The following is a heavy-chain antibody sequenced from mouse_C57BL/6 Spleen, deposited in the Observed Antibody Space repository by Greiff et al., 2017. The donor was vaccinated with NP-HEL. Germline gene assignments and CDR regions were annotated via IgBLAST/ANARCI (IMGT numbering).Heavy chain of an antibody. CDR3: AGGSNFDV. CDR1: GYSFTGYY. CDR2: INPSTGGT. V-gene: IGHV1-42*01. J-gene: IGHJ1*03. D-gene: IGHD1-1*01. Sequence: EVQLQQSGPELVKPGASVKISCKASGYSFTGYYMNWVKQSPEKSLEWIGEINPSTGGTTYNQKFKAKATLTVDKSSSTAYMQLKSLTSEDSAVYYCAGGSNFDVWRTGTTVTVSS.